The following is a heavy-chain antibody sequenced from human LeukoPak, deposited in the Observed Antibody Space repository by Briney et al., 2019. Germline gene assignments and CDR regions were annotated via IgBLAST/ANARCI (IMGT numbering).Heavy chain of an antibody. J-gene: IGHJ3*02. CDR1: GGSISSSSYY. CDR3: AREYNWNDPDAFDI. Sequence: PSETLSLTCTVSGGSISSSSYYWGWIRQPPGKGLEWIGSIYYSGSTYYSPSLKSRVTISVDTSKNQFSLKLSSVTAADTAVYYCAREYNWNDPDAFDIWGQGTMVTVSS. CDR2: IYYSGST. D-gene: IGHD1-20*01. V-gene: IGHV4-39*01.